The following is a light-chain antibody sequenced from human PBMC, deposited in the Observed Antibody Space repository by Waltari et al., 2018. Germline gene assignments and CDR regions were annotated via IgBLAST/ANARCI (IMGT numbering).Light chain of an antibody. CDR1: QDISNY. Sequence: DIQMTQSPSSLSTSVGDRVTITCQASQDISNYLNWYQQKPGKAPKILIHGSSNLETGVPSTFSGSGSGTDFTFTISSLQPEDIAIYYCQQYDSLPITFGQGTRLEIK. CDR3: QQYDSLPIT. V-gene: IGKV1-33*01. J-gene: IGKJ5*01. CDR2: GSS.